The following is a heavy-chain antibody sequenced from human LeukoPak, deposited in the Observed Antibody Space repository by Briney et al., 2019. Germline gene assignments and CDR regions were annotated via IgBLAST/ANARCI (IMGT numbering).Heavy chain of an antibody. V-gene: IGHV3-30*03. Sequence: PGRSLRLSCAASGFTFSSYGMHWVRQAPGKGLEWVAVISYDGSNKYYADSVKGRFTISRDSSKNTLYLQMNSLRADDTAVYYCATDQLYSTGVYYFDYWGQGTLVTVSS. D-gene: IGHD2-8*02. J-gene: IGHJ4*02. CDR2: ISYDGSNK. CDR3: ATDQLYSTGVYYFDY. CDR1: GFTFSSYG.